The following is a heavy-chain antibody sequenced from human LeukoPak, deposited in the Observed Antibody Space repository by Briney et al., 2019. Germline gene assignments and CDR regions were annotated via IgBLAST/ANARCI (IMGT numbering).Heavy chain of an antibody. Sequence: KTSETLSLTCAVYGGSFSGYYWSWIRQPPGKGLEWIGYIYYSGSTYYNPSLKSRVTISVDTSKNQFSLKLSSVTAADTAVYYCTSFDYWGQGTLVTVSS. J-gene: IGHJ4*02. CDR2: IYYSGST. V-gene: IGHV4-59*06. CDR1: GGSFSGYY. CDR3: TSFDY.